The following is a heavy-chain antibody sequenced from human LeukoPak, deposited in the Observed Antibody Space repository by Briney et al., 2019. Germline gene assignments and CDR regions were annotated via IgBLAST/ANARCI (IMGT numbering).Heavy chain of an antibody. V-gene: IGHV3-23*01. Sequence: GGSLRLSCAASGFSFTSYAMSWVRQAPGKGLEWVSAISGSGGSTYYADSVKGRFTISRDNSKNTLYLQVNSLRAEDTAVYYCAKRYCSGGSCYPLDYWGQGTLVTVSS. CDR3: AKRYCSGGSCYPLDY. D-gene: IGHD2-15*01. CDR2: ISGSGGST. CDR1: GFSFTSYA. J-gene: IGHJ4*02.